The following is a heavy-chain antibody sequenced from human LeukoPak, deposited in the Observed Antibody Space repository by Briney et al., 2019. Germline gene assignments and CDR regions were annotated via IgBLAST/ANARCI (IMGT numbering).Heavy chain of an antibody. CDR3: ARGGRVRSTNYYYYMDV. V-gene: IGHV1-18*01. D-gene: IGHD1-26*01. CDR2: ISAYNGNT. CDR1: GYTFTSYG. J-gene: IGHJ6*03. Sequence: ASVKVSCKASGYTFTSYGISWVRQAPGQGLEWMGWISAYNGNTNYAQKLQGRVTMTTDTSTSTAYMELRSLRSDDTAVYYCARGGRVRSTNYYYYMDVWGKGTTATVSS.